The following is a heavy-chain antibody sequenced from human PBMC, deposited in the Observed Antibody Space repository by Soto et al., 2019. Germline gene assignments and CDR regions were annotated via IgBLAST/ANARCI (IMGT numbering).Heavy chain of an antibody. J-gene: IGHJ5*02. Sequence: ASVKVSCKASGYTFTSYAMHWVRQAPGQRLEWMGWINAGNGNTKYSQKFQGRVTITRDTSASTAYMELSSLRSEDTAVYYCATEKEHCSGGSCYPRLSVWFDPWGQGTLVTVSS. V-gene: IGHV1-3*01. CDR2: INAGNGNT. CDR1: GYTFTSYA. D-gene: IGHD2-15*01. CDR3: ATEKEHCSGGSCYPRLSVWFDP.